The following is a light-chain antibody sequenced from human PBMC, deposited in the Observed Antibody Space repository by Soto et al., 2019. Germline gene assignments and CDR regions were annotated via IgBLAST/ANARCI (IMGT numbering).Light chain of an antibody. CDR3: QQYYDWPWT. Sequence: EIALTQSPATLAVSPGERATLSCGATQSISNNLAWYQHKPGQAPRLLIYGASSRATGIPARLSGSGSGTEFTLTISTLQSEDFAVYYCQQYYDWPWTFGQGTKVDI. V-gene: IGKV3-15*01. CDR1: QSISNN. CDR2: GAS. J-gene: IGKJ1*01.